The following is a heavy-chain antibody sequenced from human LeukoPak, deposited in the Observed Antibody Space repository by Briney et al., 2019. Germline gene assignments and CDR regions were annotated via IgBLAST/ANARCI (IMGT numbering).Heavy chain of an antibody. CDR3: SRESGAFCPFGY. D-gene: IGHD1-26*01. V-gene: IGHV4-30-4*01. J-gene: IGHJ4*02. CDR1: GGSISSGDYY. Sequence: SETLSLTCTVSGGSISSGDYYWSWIRQPPGKGLEWIGYIYYSGSTYYNPSLKSRVTISVDTSKNQFSLKLSSVTAADTATYYCSRESGAFCPFGYWGQGTLVIVSS. CDR2: IYYSGST.